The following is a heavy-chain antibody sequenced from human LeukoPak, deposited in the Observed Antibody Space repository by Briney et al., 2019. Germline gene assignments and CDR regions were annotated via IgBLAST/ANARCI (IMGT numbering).Heavy chain of an antibody. CDR2: INPNTGGT. J-gene: IGHJ3*02. Sequence: SVKVSCKTSGYTFTGYYMHWVRQAPGQGLEWMGWINPNTGGTNYAQRFQGRVSMTRDTSISTAYMELSRLRSDDTAMYYCASPKTYDDAFDIWGQGTMVTVS. CDR3: ASPKTYDDAFDI. V-gene: IGHV1-2*02. D-gene: IGHD3-3*01. CDR1: GYTFTGYY.